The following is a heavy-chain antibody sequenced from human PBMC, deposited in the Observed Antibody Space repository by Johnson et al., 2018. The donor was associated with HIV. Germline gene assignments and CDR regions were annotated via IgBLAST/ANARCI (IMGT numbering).Heavy chain of an antibody. V-gene: IGHV3-52*01. D-gene: IGHD3-22*01. CDR2: IKCDGSEK. CDR3: AKDFGIVVVKSAFDI. CDR1: GFTFSSSW. Sequence: MQLVESGGGLVQPGGSLRLSCAASGFTFSSSWMHWVCQAPEKGLEWVADIKCDGSEKYYADSVKGRFTISRDNSKNTLYLQMNSLRAEDTAVYYCAKDFGIVVVKSAFDIWGQGTMVTVSS. J-gene: IGHJ3*02.